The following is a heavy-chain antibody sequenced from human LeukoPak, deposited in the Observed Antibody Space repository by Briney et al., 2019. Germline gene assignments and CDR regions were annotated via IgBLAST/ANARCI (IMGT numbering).Heavy chain of an antibody. CDR3: ARLLKSPRKASAGDY. V-gene: IGHV3-7*01. CDR2: IKQDGSEK. J-gene: IGHJ4*02. CDR1: GFTFSSYW. Sequence: GSLRLSCAASGFTFSSYWMSWVRQAPGKGLEWVANIKQDGSEKYYVDSVKGRFTISRDNAKNSLYLQMNSLRAEDTAVYYCARLLKSPRKASAGDYWGQGTLVTVSS. D-gene: IGHD1-26*01.